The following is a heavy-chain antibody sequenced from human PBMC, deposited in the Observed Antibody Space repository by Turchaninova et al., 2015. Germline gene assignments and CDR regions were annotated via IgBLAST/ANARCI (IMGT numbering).Heavy chain of an antibody. D-gene: IGHD4-11*01. J-gene: IGHJ4*02. V-gene: IGHV4-61*08. Sequence: GPGLVKPSETLSLTCTVSGDSVSSGDYYCTWIRQPPGEDLEWIGYISYSGSTKINPSLKSRVTMSIDTSKNQFSLKLSSVTAADTALYYCARGMSHSNYPIDYWGQGTLATVSS. CDR2: ISYSGST. CDR3: ARGMSHSNYPIDY. CDR1: GDSVSSGDYY.